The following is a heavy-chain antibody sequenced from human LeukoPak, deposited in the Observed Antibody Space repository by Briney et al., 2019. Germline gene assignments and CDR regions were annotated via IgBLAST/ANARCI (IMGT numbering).Heavy chain of an antibody. Sequence: GGSLRLSCAASGYTFSSYAMSWVRQAPGRGLEWVSSISGSGGSTYYADSVKGRFTISRDNSKDTLYLQMHSLRGEDTAVYFCAKDRDYEFWSGYYWDNWGQGTLVTVSS. CDR1: GYTFSSYA. CDR3: AKDRDYEFWSGYYWDN. J-gene: IGHJ4*02. CDR2: ISGSGGST. D-gene: IGHD3-3*01. V-gene: IGHV3-23*01.